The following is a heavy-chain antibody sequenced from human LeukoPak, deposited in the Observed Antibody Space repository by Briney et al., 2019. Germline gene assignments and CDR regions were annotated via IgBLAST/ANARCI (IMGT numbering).Heavy chain of an antibody. CDR1: GFTFSSYA. J-gene: IGHJ4*02. CDR2: ISYDGSNK. CDR3: AREVGFLEWVFDY. D-gene: IGHD3-3*01. Sequence: PGGSLRLSCAASGFTFSSYAMHWVRQAPGKGLEWVAVISYDGSNKYYADSVKGRFTISRDNSKNTLYLQMNSLRAEDTAVYYCAREVGFLEWVFDYWGQGTLVTVSS. V-gene: IGHV3-30-3*01.